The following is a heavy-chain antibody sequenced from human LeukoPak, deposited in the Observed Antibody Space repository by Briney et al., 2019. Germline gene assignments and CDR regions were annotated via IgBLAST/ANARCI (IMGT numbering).Heavy chain of an antibody. D-gene: IGHD4-17*01. J-gene: IGHJ4*02. CDR2: ISYDGSNK. CDR3: AKDHPYGDYGPFDY. Sequence: GGSLRLSCAASGFIFSNSGMHWVRQTPGKGLEWVAVISYDGSNKYYADSVKGRFTISRDDSKNTLYLQMNSLRAEDTALYYCAKDHPYGDYGPFDYWGQGTLVTVSS. CDR1: GFIFSNSG. V-gene: IGHV3-30*18.